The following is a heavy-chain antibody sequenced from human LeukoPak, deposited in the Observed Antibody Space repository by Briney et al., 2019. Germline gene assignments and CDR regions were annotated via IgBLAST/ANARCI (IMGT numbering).Heavy chain of an antibody. J-gene: IGHJ4*02. CDR3: ARNLIPEQLVLNF. Sequence: PSETLSLTCTVSGVSISNYYWNWIRQAPGKGLEWIGYIYYTGSTNKNPSLKSRVTMSVDTSKNQFSLNLKSVTPEDTAVYYCARNLIPEQLVLNFWGQGILVTVSS. CDR2: IYYTGST. V-gene: IGHV4-59*01. D-gene: IGHD6-13*01. CDR1: GVSISNYY.